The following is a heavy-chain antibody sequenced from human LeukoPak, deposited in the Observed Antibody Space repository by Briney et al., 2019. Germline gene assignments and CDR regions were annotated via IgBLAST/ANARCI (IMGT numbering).Heavy chain of an antibody. J-gene: IGHJ4*02. D-gene: IGHD5-18*01. Sequence: SGPTLVNPTQTLTLTCTFSGFSLSTSGVGVGWIRQPPGKALEWLALIYWDDDKRYSPFLKSRLTITKDTSKNQVVLTMTNMGPVDTATYYCAHRRAYNYGYDMYYFDYWGQGTLVTVSS. CDR2: IYWDDDK. CDR3: AHRRAYNYGYDMYYFDY. CDR1: GFSLSTSGVG. V-gene: IGHV2-5*02.